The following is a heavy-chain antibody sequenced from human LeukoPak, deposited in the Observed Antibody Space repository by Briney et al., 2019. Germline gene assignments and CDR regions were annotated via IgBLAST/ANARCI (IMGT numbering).Heavy chain of an antibody. Sequence: GASVTVSFKASGYTFTSYYMHWVRQAPGQGLEWMGIINPSGGSTSYAQKFQGRVTMTRDTSTSTVYMELSSLRFEDTAVYYCARDVGIAAAGVPMYYYYYGMDVWGQGTTVTVSS. CDR1: GYTFTSYY. CDR2: INPSGGST. D-gene: IGHD6-13*01. J-gene: IGHJ6*02. CDR3: ARDVGIAAAGVPMYYYYYGMDV. V-gene: IGHV1-46*01.